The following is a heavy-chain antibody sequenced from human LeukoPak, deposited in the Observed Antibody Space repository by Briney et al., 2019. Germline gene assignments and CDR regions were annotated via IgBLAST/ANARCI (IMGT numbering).Heavy chain of an antibody. J-gene: IGHJ4*02. CDR3: AKGYSNPSHFVY. Sequence: PGGSLRLSCAASGFTFSSYAMSWVRQAPGKGLDWVSTISGGGTYTYYADSVKGRFTISRDNSKNTLYLQMNSLRAEVTAVYYCAKGYSNPSHFVYWGQGALVTVSS. D-gene: IGHD4-11*01. CDR1: GFTFSSYA. CDR2: ISGGGTYT. V-gene: IGHV3-23*01.